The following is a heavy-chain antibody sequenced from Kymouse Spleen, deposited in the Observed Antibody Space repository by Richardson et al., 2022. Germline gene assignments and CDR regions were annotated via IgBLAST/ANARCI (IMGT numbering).Heavy chain of an antibody. V-gene: IGHV3-73*02. Sequence: EVQLVESGGGLVQPGGSLKLSCAASGFTFSGSAMHWVRQASGKGLEWVGRIRSKANSYATAYAASVKGRFTISRDDSKNTAYLQMNSLKTEDTAVYYCTTIAARGTTLTTGAREPWSPSPQ. D-gene: IGHD6-6*01. CDR2: IRSKANSYAT. CDR3: TTIAARGTTLTT. CDR1: GFTFSGSA. J-gene: IGHJ4*02.